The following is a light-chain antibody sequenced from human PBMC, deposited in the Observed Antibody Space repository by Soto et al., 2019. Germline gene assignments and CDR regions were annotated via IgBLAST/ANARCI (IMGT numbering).Light chain of an antibody. CDR1: NSDVGTYNY. J-gene: IGLJ1*01. V-gene: IGLV2-14*01. CDR2: AVS. Sequence: QCALNQPRSVSGSTGQSVTISCTGTNSDVGTYNYVSWYQQHPGKAPQLMIYAVSNRPSGVSTRFSASESGNTASLFISGLQAEDDADDYCSSYPSESSYVLGYVTKVTV. CDR3: SSYPSESSYV.